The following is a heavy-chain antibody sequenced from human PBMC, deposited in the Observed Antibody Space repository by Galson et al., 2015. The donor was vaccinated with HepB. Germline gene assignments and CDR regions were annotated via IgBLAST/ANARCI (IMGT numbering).Heavy chain of an antibody. CDR1: GGTFSSCT. V-gene: IGHV1-69*02. J-gene: IGHJ4*02. CDR2: IIPILGIA. Sequence: SVKVSCKASGGTFSSCTISWVRQAPGQGLEWMGRIIPILGIANYAQKFQGRVTITADKSTSTAYMELSSLRSEDTAVYYCASPPSIAAAGTYDYWGQGTLVTVSS. D-gene: IGHD6-13*01. CDR3: ASPPSIAAAGTYDY.